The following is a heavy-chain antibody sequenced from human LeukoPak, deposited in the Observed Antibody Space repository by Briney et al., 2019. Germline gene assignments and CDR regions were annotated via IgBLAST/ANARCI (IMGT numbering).Heavy chain of an antibody. CDR1: GYTFTSYD. Sequence: ASVKVSCKASGYTFTSYDINWVRQATEQGLEWMGWMNPNSGNTGYAQKFQGRVTITRNTSISTAYMELSSLRSEDTAVYYCARGGDIYSSSWYGYWGQGTLVTFSS. CDR2: MNPNSGNT. V-gene: IGHV1-8*03. D-gene: IGHD6-13*01. J-gene: IGHJ4*02. CDR3: ARGGDIYSSSWYGY.